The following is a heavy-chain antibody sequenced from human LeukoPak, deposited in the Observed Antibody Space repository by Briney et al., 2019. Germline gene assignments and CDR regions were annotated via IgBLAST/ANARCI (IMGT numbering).Heavy chain of an antibody. D-gene: IGHD2-21*01. CDR2: ISGSGGST. CDR1: GFTFSSYA. V-gene: IGHV3-23*01. CDR3: AKEMGRHCGGDYDY. Sequence: GGSLRLSCAASGFTFSSYAMSWVRQAPGKGLEWVSAISGSGGSTYYAASVKGRFTISRDNSKNTLYLQMNSLRAEDTAVYYCAKEMGRHCGGDYDYWGQGTLVTVSS. J-gene: IGHJ4*02.